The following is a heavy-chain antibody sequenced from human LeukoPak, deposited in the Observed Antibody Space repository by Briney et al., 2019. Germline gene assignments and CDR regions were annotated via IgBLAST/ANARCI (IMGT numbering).Heavy chain of an antibody. CDR1: GFTFSTYS. CDR3: ARSLSTGSTVYFFRFFDY. V-gene: IGHV3-48*01. CDR2: ISSGSSTI. D-gene: IGHD3-22*01. J-gene: IGHJ4*02. Sequence: GGSLRLSCAASGFTFSTYSMNWVRQAPGKGLEWISYISSGSSTINYADSVKGRFTISRDNAKNSLYLHLSSPRAEDTAVYYCARSLSTGSTVYFFRFFDYWGQGTLVTVSS.